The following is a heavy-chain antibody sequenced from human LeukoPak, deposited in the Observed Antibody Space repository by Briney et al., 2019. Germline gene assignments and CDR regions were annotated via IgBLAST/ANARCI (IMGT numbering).Heavy chain of an antibody. Sequence: SQTLSLTCTVSGGSISDAAYYWSWIRQHPGEGLKWIGYIYYSGSTSYNPSLKSRVTISVDTSKNQFSLKLTSVTAADTAVYYCARDGPYSGSWYYFDYWGQGTLVTVSS. CDR2: IYYSGST. V-gene: IGHV4-31*03. CDR1: GGSISDAAYY. CDR3: ARDGPYSGSWYYFDY. J-gene: IGHJ4*02. D-gene: IGHD1-26*01.